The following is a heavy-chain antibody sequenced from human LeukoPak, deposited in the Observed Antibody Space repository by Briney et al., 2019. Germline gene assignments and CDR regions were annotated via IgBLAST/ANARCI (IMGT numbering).Heavy chain of an antibody. J-gene: IGHJ4*02. CDR2: INSDGSST. D-gene: IGHD6-6*01. Sequence: PGGSLRLSCAASGFTFSSYWMHWVRQAPGKGLVWVSRINSDGSSTSYADSVRGRFSISRDNAKNTLYLQMNSLRAEDTAVYCCARGLSGYASSLGYWGQGTLVTVSA. CDR3: ARGLSGYASSLGY. CDR1: GFTFSSYW. V-gene: IGHV3-74*01.